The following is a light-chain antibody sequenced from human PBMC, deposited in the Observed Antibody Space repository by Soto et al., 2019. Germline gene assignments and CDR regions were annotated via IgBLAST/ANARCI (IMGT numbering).Light chain of an antibody. CDR2: KAS. J-gene: IGKJ2*01. CDR1: QNIFSW. V-gene: IGKV1-5*03. CDR3: QQYNAYPYT. Sequence: DIQMTQSPSTLSASVGDRVTITCRASQNIFSWVAWFQQKPGKAPNLLIFKASSLESGVTSRFSGSGSGTDFTLTISSLQPDDFATYYCQQYNAYPYTFGQGTKLEI.